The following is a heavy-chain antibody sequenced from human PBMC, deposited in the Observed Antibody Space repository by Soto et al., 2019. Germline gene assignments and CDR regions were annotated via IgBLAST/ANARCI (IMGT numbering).Heavy chain of an antibody. CDR2: INPKSGGT. Sequence: ASVNVSCKASGYTFTRYGISWVRQTHGQGLEWMGWINPKSGGTNYAQMFRGRVTLTRDTSISTAHMDLSGLRSDDTATYYCVKVEEGSRHPSHASAPGAKGTPVPVSS. J-gene: IGHJ5*02. D-gene: IGHD2-15*01. CDR1: GYTFTRYG. V-gene: IGHV1-2*02. CDR3: VKVEEGSRHPSHASAP.